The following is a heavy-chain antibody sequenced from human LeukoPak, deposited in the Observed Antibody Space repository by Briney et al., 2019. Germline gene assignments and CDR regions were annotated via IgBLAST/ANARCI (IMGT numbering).Heavy chain of an antibody. V-gene: IGHV1-18*01. CDR2: ISAYNDNT. CDR1: GYAFTSYD. CDR3: ARLRAGVGEPYGDY. J-gene: IGHJ4*02. D-gene: IGHD3-10*01. Sequence: EASVKVSCKASGYAFTSYDIGWVRQAPGQGLEWMGWISAYNDNTNYAQKLQGRVTMTTDTSTSTAYMDLRSLRSDDTAVYYCARLRAGVGEPYGDYWGQGTLVTVSS.